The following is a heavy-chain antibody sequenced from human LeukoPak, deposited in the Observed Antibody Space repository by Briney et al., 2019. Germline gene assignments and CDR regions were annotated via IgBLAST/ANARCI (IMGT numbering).Heavy chain of an antibody. Sequence: GASVKVSFKASGYTFTGYCMHWVRQAPGQGLEWMGWINPNSGGTNYAQKFQGRVTMTRDTSISTAYMELSRLRSDDTAVYYYARDRRYCSGGSCQPFDYWGQGTLVTVSS. J-gene: IGHJ4*02. CDR3: ARDRRYCSGGSCQPFDY. CDR1: GYTFTGYC. V-gene: IGHV1-2*02. CDR2: INPNSGGT. D-gene: IGHD2-15*01.